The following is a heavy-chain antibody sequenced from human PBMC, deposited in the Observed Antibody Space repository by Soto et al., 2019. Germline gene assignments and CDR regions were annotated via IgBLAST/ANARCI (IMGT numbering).Heavy chain of an antibody. CDR3: ARVRGNQRLGRFDP. D-gene: IGHD6-25*01. Sequence: QVQLQESGPGLVKPSQTLSLTCTVSGGSISSGGYYWSWIRQHPGKGLEWIGYIYHSGTTYYNPSLKSRVTISVDTSKNQVSLNLTSVTAADTAVYYGARVRGNQRLGRFDPWGQGTLVTVSS. V-gene: IGHV4-31*03. CDR2: IYHSGTT. CDR1: GGSISSGGYY. J-gene: IGHJ5*02.